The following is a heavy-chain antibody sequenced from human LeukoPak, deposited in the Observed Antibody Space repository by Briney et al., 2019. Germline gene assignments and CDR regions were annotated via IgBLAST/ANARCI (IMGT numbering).Heavy chain of an antibody. J-gene: IGHJ4*02. D-gene: IGHD6-19*01. CDR2: IHYSGRT. CDR1: DDSITSYY. Sequence: SETLSLTCTVSDDSITSYYWSWIRQPPGKGLEWIAYIHYSGRTNYNPSLKSRVTISIDTSKNQFSLKLTSVTAADTAVYYCAGASRGWGFDYWSQGTLVSVSS. CDR3: AGASRGWGFDY. V-gene: IGHV4-59*01.